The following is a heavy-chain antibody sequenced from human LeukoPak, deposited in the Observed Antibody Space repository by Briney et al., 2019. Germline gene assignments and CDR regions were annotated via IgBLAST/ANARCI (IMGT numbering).Heavy chain of an antibody. J-gene: IGHJ4*02. V-gene: IGHV1-18*01. Sequence: ASVKVSCKASGYTFTSYGISWVRLAPGQGLEWMGWISAYNGNTNYAQKLQGRVTMTTDTSTSTAYMELRSLRSDDTAVYYCAGDVEQQLVRAVDYWGQGTLVTVSS. CDR1: GYTFTSYG. D-gene: IGHD6-13*01. CDR3: AGDVEQQLVRAVDY. CDR2: ISAYNGNT.